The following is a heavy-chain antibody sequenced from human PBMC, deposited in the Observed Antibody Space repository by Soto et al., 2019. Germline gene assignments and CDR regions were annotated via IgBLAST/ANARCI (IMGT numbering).Heavy chain of an antibody. D-gene: IGHD5-12*01. Sequence: QVQLQQWGAGLLKPSETLSLTCAVYGGSFSAHYWTWIRQPPGKGLEWIGDIDHSGNSNYNPSLKGRATMSVDTSKNQFALKVNSMTAADTAVYYCARGRGQWLLHYFDFWGQGTLVTVSS. V-gene: IGHV4-34*01. J-gene: IGHJ4*02. CDR2: IDHSGNS. CDR3: ARGRGQWLLHYFDF. CDR1: GGSFSAHY.